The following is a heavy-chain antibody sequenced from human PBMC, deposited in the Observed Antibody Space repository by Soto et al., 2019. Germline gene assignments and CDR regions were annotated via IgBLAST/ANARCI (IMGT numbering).Heavy chain of an antibody. CDR1: GRSFSGYY. Sequence: QVQLQQWGAGLLKPSETLSLTCAVYGRSFSGYYWSWIRQPPGKGLEWIGEINHSGSTNYNPSLKSRVPISGETSKNHFSLQLSSLAAADTAVYYCARAYGGDVFDYWGQGTLVTVSS. CDR2: INHSGST. J-gene: IGHJ4*02. V-gene: IGHV4-34*01. CDR3: ARAYGGDVFDY. D-gene: IGHD2-21*01.